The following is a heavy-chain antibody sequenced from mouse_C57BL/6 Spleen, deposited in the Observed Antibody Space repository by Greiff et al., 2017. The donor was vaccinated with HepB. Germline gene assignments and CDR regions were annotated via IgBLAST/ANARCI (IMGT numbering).Heavy chain of an antibody. CDR1: GYAFSSSW. J-gene: IGHJ4*01. D-gene: IGHD2-1*01. CDR3: ARTGNYEAMDY. CDR2: IYPGDGDT. Sequence: QVQLQQSGPELVKPGASVKISCKASGYAFSSSWMNWVKQRPGKGLEWIGRIYPGDGDTNYNGKFKGKATLTADKSSSTAYMQLSSLTSEDSAVYFCARTGNYEAMDYWGQGTSVTVSS. V-gene: IGHV1-82*01.